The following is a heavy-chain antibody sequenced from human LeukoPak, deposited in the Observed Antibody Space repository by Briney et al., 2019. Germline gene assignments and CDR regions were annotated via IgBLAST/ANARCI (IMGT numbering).Heavy chain of an antibody. Sequence: PSETLSLTCTVSGGSISSYYWTWIRQPAGKGLEWIGRIYTSGSTNYNPSLKSRLTMSVDRSKNQFSLKMTSVTAADTAMYYCARDTALWTFDIWGQGTMVTVSS. CDR2: IYTSGST. CDR1: GGSISSYY. D-gene: IGHD2-21*02. V-gene: IGHV4-4*07. CDR3: ARDTALWTFDI. J-gene: IGHJ3*02.